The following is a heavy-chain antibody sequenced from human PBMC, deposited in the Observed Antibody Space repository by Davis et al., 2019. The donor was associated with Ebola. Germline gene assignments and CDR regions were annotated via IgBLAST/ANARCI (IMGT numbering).Heavy chain of an antibody. Sequence: GESLKISCAASGFTFSSYSMNWVRQAPGKGLEWVSSISSSSSYIYYADSVKGRFTISRDNAKNSLYLQMNSLRAEDTAVYYCAKLATVTTRARGSFDYWGQGTLVTVSS. CDR3: AKLATVTTRARGSFDY. D-gene: IGHD4-17*01. J-gene: IGHJ4*02. CDR2: ISSSSSYI. V-gene: IGHV3-21*04. CDR1: GFTFSSYS.